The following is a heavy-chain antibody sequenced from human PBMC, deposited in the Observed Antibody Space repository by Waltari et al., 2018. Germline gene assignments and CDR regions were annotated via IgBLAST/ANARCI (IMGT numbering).Heavy chain of an antibody. J-gene: IGHJ4*01. Sequence: QVQLQQWGAGLLKPSETLSLTCAVYGGSFSGYYWSWIRQPPGKGLEWIGEINHSGSTNYNPSLKSRVTISVDTSTSTVYLGLSSLTSDDSAVYYCARPVVVGATAPIDYWGQGTLVTVSS. CDR3: ARPVVVGATAPIDY. CDR2: INHSGST. CDR1: GGSFSGYY. V-gene: IGHV4-34*01. D-gene: IGHD1-26*01.